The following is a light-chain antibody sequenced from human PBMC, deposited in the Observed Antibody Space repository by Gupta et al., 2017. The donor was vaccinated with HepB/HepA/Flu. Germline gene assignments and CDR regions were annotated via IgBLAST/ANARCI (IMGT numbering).Light chain of an antibody. Sequence: EIVLTQSPATLSLSPGERATPSCRASQSVSSYLAWYQQRPGQAPRLLIYDASNRATGIPARLRGSGSGTDFTLTISSLEPEDFAVYYCHQRTNWWTFGQGTKVEIK. V-gene: IGKV3-11*01. J-gene: IGKJ1*01. CDR1: QSVSSY. CDR2: DAS. CDR3: HQRTNWWT.